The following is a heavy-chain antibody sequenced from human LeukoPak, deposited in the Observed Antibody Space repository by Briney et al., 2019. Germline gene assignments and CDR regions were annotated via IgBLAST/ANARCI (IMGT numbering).Heavy chain of an antibody. CDR2: IIPILGIA. Sequence: SVKVSCKASGGTFSSYAISWVRQALGQGLEWMGRIIPILGIANYAQKFQGRVTITADKSTSTAYMELSSLRSEDTAVYYCARGLGIGKDYWGQGTLVTVSS. J-gene: IGHJ4*02. CDR3: ARGLGIGKDY. CDR1: GGTFSSYA. D-gene: IGHD1-26*01. V-gene: IGHV1-69*04.